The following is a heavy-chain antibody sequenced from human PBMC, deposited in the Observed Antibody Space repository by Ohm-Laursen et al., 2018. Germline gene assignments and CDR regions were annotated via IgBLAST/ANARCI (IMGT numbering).Heavy chain of an antibody. V-gene: IGHV3-11*04. CDR3: ARRRGEY. D-gene: IGHD6-25*01. CDR1: GFTFIDYD. CDR2: ITSGGGII. J-gene: IGHJ4*02. Sequence: GSLRLSCAASGFTFIDYDMSWIRQTPGKGLEWLSYITSGGGIIYSADSVKGRFTISRDNDEDTLYLQMNSLRAEDTAVYYCARRRGEYWGQGTLVTVSS.